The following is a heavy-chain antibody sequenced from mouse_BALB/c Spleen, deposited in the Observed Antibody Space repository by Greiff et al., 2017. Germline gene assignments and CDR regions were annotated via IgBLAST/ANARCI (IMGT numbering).Heavy chain of an antibody. V-gene: IGHV1-7*01. D-gene: IGHD3-1*01. J-gene: IGHJ4*01. CDR3: ASREGISGLYAMDY. CDR1: GYTFTSYW. Sequence: VQLHQSGAELAKPGASVKMSCKASGYTFTSYWMHWVKQRPGQGLEWIGYINPSTGYTEYNQKFKDKATLTADKSSSTAYMQLSSLTSEDSAVYYCASREGISGLYAMDYWGQGTSVTDSS. CDR2: INPSTGYT.